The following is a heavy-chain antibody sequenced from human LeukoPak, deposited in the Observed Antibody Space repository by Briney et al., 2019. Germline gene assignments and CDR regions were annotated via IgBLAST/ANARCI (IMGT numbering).Heavy chain of an antibody. V-gene: IGHV4-39*01. D-gene: IGHD3-10*01. CDR3: ARMYYYGSGSYLNGGYFDY. CDR1: GGSISSSNYY. J-gene: IGHJ4*02. Sequence: SETLSLSCIVSGGSISSSNYYWGWIRQPPGKGLEWIGSKYESGSTYYSPSLKSRVTISVDASKNQFSLKLASVTAADTAVYYCARMYYYGSGSYLNGGYFDYWGQGTLVTVSS. CDR2: KYESGST.